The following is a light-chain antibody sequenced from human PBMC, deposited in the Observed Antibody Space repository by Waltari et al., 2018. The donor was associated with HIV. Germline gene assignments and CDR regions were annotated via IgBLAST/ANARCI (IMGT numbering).Light chain of an antibody. J-gene: IGKJ3*01. V-gene: IGKV1-39*01. CDR1: QSINTH. CDR2: GAS. Sequence: DIQMTQSPLPLSASVGDTITITCRASQSINTHLHWYQQKPGNAPRLLIYGASSLQSGVPSRCRGSGSGTDFSLTITNFQPEDFATYFCQQSFTLPLTFGPGTKVDLK. CDR3: QQSFTLPLT.